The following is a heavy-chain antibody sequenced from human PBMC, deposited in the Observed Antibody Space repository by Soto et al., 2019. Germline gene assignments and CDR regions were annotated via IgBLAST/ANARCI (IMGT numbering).Heavy chain of an antibody. CDR2: ISYDGSNK. J-gene: IGHJ6*02. CDR1: GFTCSSYG. CDR3: AKGGVYGSTGGMDV. V-gene: IGHV3-30*18. D-gene: IGHD3-10*01. Sequence: SLRLSCASSGFTCSSYGMHWVRQAPGKGLEWVAVISYDGSNKYYADSVKGRFTISRDNSKNTLYLQMNSLRAEDTAVYYCAKGGVYGSTGGMDVWGQGITVTVSS.